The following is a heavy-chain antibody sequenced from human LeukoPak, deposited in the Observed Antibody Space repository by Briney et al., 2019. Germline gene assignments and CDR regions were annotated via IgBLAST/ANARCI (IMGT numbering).Heavy chain of an antibody. CDR2: SKNTADGGTT. CDR3: TTAKWLLKY. Sequence: GGSLRLSCAASGLTFSSQWMSWVRQAPGNGLEWVGRSKNTADGGTTDYAAPVKGRFTISRDDSKSTLYLQMNSLKTEDTAVYFCTTAKWLLKYWGQGTLVTVSS. D-gene: IGHD5-12*01. CDR1: GLTFSSQW. V-gene: IGHV3-15*01. J-gene: IGHJ4*02.